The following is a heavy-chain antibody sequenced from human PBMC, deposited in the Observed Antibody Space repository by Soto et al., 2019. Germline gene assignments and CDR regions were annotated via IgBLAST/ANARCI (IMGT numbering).Heavy chain of an antibody. D-gene: IGHD3-3*01. J-gene: IGHJ3*02. CDR1: GFTSGVTFRTFA. Sequence: PGESLKISCTASGFTSGVTFRTFAMSWVRQAPGKGLDWVAVIWYDGSNKYYADSVKGRFTISRDNSKNTLYLQMNSLRAEDTAVYYCARDCGGTLSGNRVNDAFDIWGQGTMVTVSS. CDR3: ARDCGGTLSGNRVNDAFDI. V-gene: IGHV3-33*08. CDR2: IWYDGSNK.